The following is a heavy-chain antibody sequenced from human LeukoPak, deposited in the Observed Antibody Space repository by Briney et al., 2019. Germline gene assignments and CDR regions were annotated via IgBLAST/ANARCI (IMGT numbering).Heavy chain of an antibody. CDR2: IYYSGST. CDR3: ARLDTAMVLDY. V-gene: IGHV4-59*01. CDR1: GGSISSYY. J-gene: IGHJ4*02. Sequence: SETLSLTCTVSGGSISSYYWSWIRQPPGKGLEWIGYIYYSGSTNYNPSLKSRVTISVDTSKNQLSLKLSSVTAADTAVYYCARLDTAMVLDYWGQGTLVTVSS. D-gene: IGHD5-18*01.